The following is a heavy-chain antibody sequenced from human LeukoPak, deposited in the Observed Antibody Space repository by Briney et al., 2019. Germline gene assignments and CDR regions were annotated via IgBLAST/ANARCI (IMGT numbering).Heavy chain of an antibody. CDR2: INTDGTYT. J-gene: IGHJ4*02. V-gene: IGHV3-74*01. Sequence: GGSLRLSCAASGFIFSNYWIHWVRQVPGKGLIWVSRINTDGTYTSYADSVKGRFTISRDNAKNSLYLQMNSLRAEDTAVYYCARVMAARDFFDYWGQGTLVTVSS. D-gene: IGHD6-6*01. CDR1: GFIFSNYW. CDR3: ARVMAARDFFDY.